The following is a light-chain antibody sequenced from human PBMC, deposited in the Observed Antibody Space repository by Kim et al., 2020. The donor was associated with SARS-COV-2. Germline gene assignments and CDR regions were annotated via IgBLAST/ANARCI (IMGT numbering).Light chain of an antibody. CDR2: GKN. Sequence: SSELTQDPAVSVALGQTVRITCQGDSLRSYYATWYQQKTGQAPVLVIYGKNNPPSGIPDRFSGSSSGNTASLTITGAQAEDEADYYCQSRDSSGKVVFGGGTKLTVL. V-gene: IGLV3-19*01. J-gene: IGLJ2*01. CDR1: SLRSYY. CDR3: QSRDSSGKVV.